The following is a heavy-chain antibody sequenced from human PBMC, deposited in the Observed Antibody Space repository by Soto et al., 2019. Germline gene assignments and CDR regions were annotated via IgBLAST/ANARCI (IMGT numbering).Heavy chain of an antibody. J-gene: IGHJ6*03. CDR1: GGSFSGYY. CDR3: ARGATMVRGVRPNYYYYYMDV. D-gene: IGHD3-10*01. V-gene: IGHV4-34*01. CDR2: INHSGST. Sequence: SETLSLTCAVYGGSFSGYYWSWIRQPPGKGLESIGEINHSGSTNYNPSLKSRVTISVDTSKNQFSLKLSSVTAADTAVYYCARGATMVRGVRPNYYYYYMDVWGKGTTVTVSS.